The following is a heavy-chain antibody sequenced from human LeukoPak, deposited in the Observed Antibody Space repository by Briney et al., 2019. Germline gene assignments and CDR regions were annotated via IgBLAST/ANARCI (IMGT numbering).Heavy chain of an antibody. CDR2: IITIFGTA. D-gene: IGHD2-2*01. Sequence: GASVKVSCKASGGTFSSYAISWVRQAPGQGLEWMGGIITIFGTANYAQKFQGRVTSTADESTSTAYMELSSLRSEDTAVYYCAYLPDIVVVPAAMGKLIDAFDIWGQGTMVTVSS. CDR3: AYLPDIVVVPAAMGKLIDAFDI. V-gene: IGHV1-69*01. J-gene: IGHJ3*02. CDR1: GGTFSSYA.